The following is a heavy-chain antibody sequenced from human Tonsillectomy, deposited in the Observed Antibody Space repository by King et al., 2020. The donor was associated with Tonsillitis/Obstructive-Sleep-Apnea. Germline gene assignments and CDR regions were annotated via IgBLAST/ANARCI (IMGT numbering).Heavy chain of an antibody. CDR1: GGSISSSSYY. CDR3: ARTAVVPAATYYYMDV. Sequence: QLQESGPGLVKPWETLSLTCTVSGGSISSSSYYWGWIRQPPGKGLEWLGSIYYSGSTYYNPSLKSRVTISVDTSNNQFSVNLSSVTAADTAVYYCARTAVVPAATYYYMDVWGKGTTVTVSS. CDR2: IYYSGST. J-gene: IGHJ6*03. D-gene: IGHD2-2*01. V-gene: IGHV4-39*01.